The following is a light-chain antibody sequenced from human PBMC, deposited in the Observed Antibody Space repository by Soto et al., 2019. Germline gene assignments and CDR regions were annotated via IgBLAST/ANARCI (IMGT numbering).Light chain of an antibody. CDR3: SSYADDNIFV. CDR2: EVN. CDR1: TGDIGFYNY. J-gene: IGLJ1*01. Sequence: LTQPPSASGSPGQSVTISCTGTTGDIGFYNYVSWYQQYPGKAPKLIIFEVNKGPSGVPDRFSGSKSGNTASLTVSGLQADDEADYYCSSYADDNIFVFGTGTKVTVL. V-gene: IGLV2-8*01.